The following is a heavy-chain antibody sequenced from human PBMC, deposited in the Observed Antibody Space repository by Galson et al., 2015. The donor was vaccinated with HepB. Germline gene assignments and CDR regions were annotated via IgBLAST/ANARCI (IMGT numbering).Heavy chain of an antibody. V-gene: IGHV3-23*01. J-gene: IGHJ4*02. Sequence: SLRLSCAASGFTFSSYAMSWVRQAPGKGLEWVSAISGSGGSTYYADSVKGRFTISRDNSENTLYLQMNSLRAEDTAVYYCAKGNGLLFSFVDYWGQGTLVTVSS. D-gene: IGHD2-21*02. CDR1: GFTFSSYA. CDR3: AKGNGLLFSFVDY. CDR2: ISGSGGST.